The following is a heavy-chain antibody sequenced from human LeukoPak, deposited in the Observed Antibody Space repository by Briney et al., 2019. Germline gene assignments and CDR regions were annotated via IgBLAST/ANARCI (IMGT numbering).Heavy chain of an antibody. J-gene: IGHJ4*02. CDR1: GFTFSDYV. CDR3: ARESQGGSDY. CDR2: ISPDGTT. V-gene: IGHV3-64*01. Sequence: GGSLRLSCAASGFTFSDYVMHWVRQAPGKGPESISAISPDGTTYYANFVKGRFTISGDNSQRTLFLQMGSLTIEDTAAYYCARESQGGSDYWGQGTLVTVSS. D-gene: IGHD5-12*01.